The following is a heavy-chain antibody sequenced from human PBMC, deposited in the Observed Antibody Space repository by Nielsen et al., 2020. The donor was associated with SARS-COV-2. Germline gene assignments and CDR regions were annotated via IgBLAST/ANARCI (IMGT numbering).Heavy chain of an antibody. CDR1: GSTFGDYG. V-gene: IGHV3-7*01. J-gene: IGHJ3*01. CDR3: ARDWSRAFDV. Sequence: GGSLRLSCAASGSTFGDYGMSWVRQVPGKGLEWVADIKPDGSEKVYVDSVKGRFTIPRDNAKNSMSLQMNSLRVEDTAVYYCARDWSRAFDVWGQGTMVTVSS. CDR2: IKPDGSEK.